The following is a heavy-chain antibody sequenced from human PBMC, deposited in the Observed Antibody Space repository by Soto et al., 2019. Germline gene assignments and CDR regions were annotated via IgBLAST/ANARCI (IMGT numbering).Heavy chain of an antibody. CDR1: GYTFINHG. V-gene: IGHV1-18*01. D-gene: IGHD3-16*01. CDR3: ARERSVVSFGGVVDLDY. CDR2: ISAYTANT. J-gene: IGHJ4*02. Sequence: ASVKVSCKASGYTFINHGFSWVRQAPGQGLEWMGWISAYTANTKYAQNLQGRVTMTTDTSTSTVYMELRSLTSDDTAIYYCARERSVVSFGGVVDLDYWGQGTLVTISS.